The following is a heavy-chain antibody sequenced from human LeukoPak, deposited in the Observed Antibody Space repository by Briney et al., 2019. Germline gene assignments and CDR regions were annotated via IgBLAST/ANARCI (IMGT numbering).Heavy chain of an antibody. V-gene: IGHV1-18*01. J-gene: IGHJ3*02. CDR1: GYSFTNNG. Sequence: ASVKVSCKASGYSFTNNGIGWVRQAPGQGLEWMGWISVYNGDTKYAQKVQGRVTMTTDTSTTTAYMAVRGLRPDDTAVYYCASVWGAHYSRGDAFDIWGQGTMVTVSS. CDR2: ISVYNGDT. D-gene: IGHD4-11*01. CDR3: ASVWGAHYSRGDAFDI.